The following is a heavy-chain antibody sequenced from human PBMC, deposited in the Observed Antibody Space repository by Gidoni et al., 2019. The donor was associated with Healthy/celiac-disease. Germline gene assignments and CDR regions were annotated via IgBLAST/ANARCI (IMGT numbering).Heavy chain of an antibody. CDR2: IWYDVSNK. CDR1: GFTFSSYG. Sequence: QVQLVESGGGVVQPGRSLRLSCAASGFTFSSYGMHWVRQAPGKGLEWVAVIWYDVSNKYYADSVKGRFTISRDNSKNTLYLQMNSLRAEDTAVYYCARDQVPAAIGAFDIWGQGTMVTVSS. J-gene: IGHJ3*02. CDR3: ARDQVPAAIGAFDI. V-gene: IGHV3-33*01. D-gene: IGHD2-2*02.